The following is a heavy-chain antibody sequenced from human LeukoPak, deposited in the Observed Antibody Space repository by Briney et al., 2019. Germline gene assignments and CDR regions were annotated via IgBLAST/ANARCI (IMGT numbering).Heavy chain of an antibody. J-gene: IGHJ4*02. D-gene: IGHD6-13*01. CDR2: IYSGGST. CDR1: GFTVSGNY. Sequence: GGSLRLSCAASGFTVSGNYMSWVRQAPGKGLEWVSVIYSGGSTYYADSVKGRFTISRDNSKNTLYLQMNSLRAEDTAIYYCARTGYSSSWWAFDYWGQGTLVTVSS. CDR3: ARTGYSSSWWAFDY. V-gene: IGHV3-66*01.